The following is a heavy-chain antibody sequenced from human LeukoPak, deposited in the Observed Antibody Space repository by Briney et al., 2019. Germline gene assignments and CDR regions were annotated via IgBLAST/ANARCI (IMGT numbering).Heavy chain of an antibody. Sequence: ASVKVSCKASGYTFTSYGISWVRQAPGQGLEWMGWISPYNGNINYAQKFQGRVSMTTDTSTSTAYMELRSLTSDDTAGYYCARATTVVTPGYYYYYMDVWGKGTTVTVSS. D-gene: IGHD4-23*01. J-gene: IGHJ6*03. CDR1: GYTFTSYG. CDR3: ARATTVVTPGYYYYYMDV. V-gene: IGHV1-18*01. CDR2: ISPYNGNI.